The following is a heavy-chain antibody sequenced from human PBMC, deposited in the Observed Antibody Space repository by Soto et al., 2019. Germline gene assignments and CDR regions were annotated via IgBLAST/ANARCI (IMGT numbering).Heavy chain of an antibody. CDR2: INHSGSS. CDR3: ARGRIPYYDKSGYSP. V-gene: IGHV4-34*01. CDR1: GGSFSGYY. Sequence: QVQLQQWGAGLLKPSETLSLTCAVYGGSFSGYYWNWIRQPPGKGLEWIGEINHSGSSKYSPSLKGRLTISVDTSKNQFSLNLTSVTAADTAVYYCARGRIPYYDKSGYSPWGQGTLVTVSS. D-gene: IGHD3-22*01. J-gene: IGHJ5*02.